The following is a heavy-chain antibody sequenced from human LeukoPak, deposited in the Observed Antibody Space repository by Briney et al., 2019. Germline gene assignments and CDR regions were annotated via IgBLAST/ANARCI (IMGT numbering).Heavy chain of an antibody. CDR2: IYSNGNT. J-gene: IGHJ4*02. D-gene: IGHD4-17*01. V-gene: IGHV4-34*01. CDR3: ARSATVTTGYFDY. Sequence: SETLSLTCAVYGGSFSGYYWSWIRQPPGKGLDWTGSIYSNGNTYYNPSVKSRVTISVDTSKNQFSLKLTSVTAAETAVYYCARSATVTTGYFDYWGQGALVTVSS. CDR1: GGSFSGYY.